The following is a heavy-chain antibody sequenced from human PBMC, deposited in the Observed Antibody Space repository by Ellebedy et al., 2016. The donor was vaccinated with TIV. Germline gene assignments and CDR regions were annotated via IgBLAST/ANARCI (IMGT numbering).Heavy chain of an antibody. Sequence: GESLKISXEVSGLTFSNYWMAWVRQVSGKGLEWVATIKNDGSDIYYVDSVKGRFSISRDNFNNTLYLQMNSLRVDDTAIYYCDLGMDFWGQGILVTVSS. CDR2: IKNDGSDI. CDR1: GLTFSNYW. CDR3: DLGMDF. J-gene: IGHJ4*02. V-gene: IGHV3-7*03.